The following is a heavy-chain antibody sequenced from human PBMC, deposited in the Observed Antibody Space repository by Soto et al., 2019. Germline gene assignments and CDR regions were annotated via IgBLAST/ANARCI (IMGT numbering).Heavy chain of an antibody. V-gene: IGHV1-69*12. J-gene: IGHJ6*02. CDR3: ARDKDRKQLGGNYYYGIDV. Sequence: QVQLVQSGAEVKKPGSSVTVSCKASGGTFGNSAISWVRQAPGQGLEWMGGMIPIFPTADYAKEFQGRVTITEAESTSTTYMKLTSLRSEDTAAYYCARDKDRKQLGGNYYYGIDVWGQGTTVTVSS. D-gene: IGHD3-3*02. CDR1: GGTFGNSA. CDR2: MIPIFPTA.